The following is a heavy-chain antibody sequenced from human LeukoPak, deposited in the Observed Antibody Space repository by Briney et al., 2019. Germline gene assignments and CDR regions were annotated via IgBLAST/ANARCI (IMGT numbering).Heavy chain of an antibody. CDR3: ARALTGLPYYYFDY. CDR1: GYTFTSYD. CDR2: MNPNSGNT. Sequence: GASVKVSCKASGYTFTSYDINWVRQATGQGLEWMGWMNPNSGNTGYAQKFQGRVTITRNTSISTAYMELSSLRSEDTAVYYCARALTGLPYYYFDYWGQGTLVTVSS. J-gene: IGHJ4*02. V-gene: IGHV1-8*01. D-gene: IGHD5-12*01.